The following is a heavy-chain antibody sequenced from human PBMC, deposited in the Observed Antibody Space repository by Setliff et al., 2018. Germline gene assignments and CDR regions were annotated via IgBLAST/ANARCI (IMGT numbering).Heavy chain of an antibody. J-gene: IGHJ5*02. CDR1: GGTFSSYA. Sequence: ASVKVSCKASGGTFSSYAISWVRQAPGQGLEWMGGIIPGGGSTTYAQKFQGRVIMTRNTSISTAYLELNTLRSDDTAVYYCARRGGWVVVTATNWFDPWGQGTLVTVSS. CDR3: ARRGGWVVVTATNWFDP. CDR2: IIPGGGST. D-gene: IGHD2-21*02. V-gene: IGHV1-8*02.